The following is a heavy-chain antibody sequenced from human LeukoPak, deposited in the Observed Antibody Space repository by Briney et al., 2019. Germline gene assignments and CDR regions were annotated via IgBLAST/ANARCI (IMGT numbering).Heavy chain of an antibody. Sequence: ASVKVSCKASGYTFTSYDINWVRQATGQGLEWMGWMNPNSGNTGYAQKFQGRVTITRNTSISTAYMELSSLRSEDTAVYYCARGEGYDSSGYGWFDHWGQGTLVTVSS. CDR1: GYTFTSYD. D-gene: IGHD3-22*01. CDR3: ARGEGYDSSGYGWFDH. J-gene: IGHJ5*02. CDR2: MNPNSGNT. V-gene: IGHV1-8*03.